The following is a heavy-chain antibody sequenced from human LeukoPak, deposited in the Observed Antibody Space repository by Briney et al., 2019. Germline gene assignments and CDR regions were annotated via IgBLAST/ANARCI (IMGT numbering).Heavy chain of an antibody. J-gene: IGHJ4*02. V-gene: IGHV3-23*01. Sequence: PGGSLRPSCAVSGFTFSSYAMSWVRQAPGKGLEWVSAISGSGGSTYYADSVKGRFTISRDNSKNTLYLQMNSLRAEDTAVYYCAQRPTQLVRGVFDYWGQGTLVTVSS. CDR2: ISGSGGST. D-gene: IGHD6-6*01. CDR1: GFTFSSYA. CDR3: AQRPTQLVRGVFDY.